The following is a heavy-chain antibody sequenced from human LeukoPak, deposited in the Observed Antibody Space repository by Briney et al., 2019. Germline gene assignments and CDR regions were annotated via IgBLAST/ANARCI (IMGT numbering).Heavy chain of an antibody. V-gene: IGHV3-74*01. CDR3: ARERGTAKYYFDY. D-gene: IGHD5-18*01. CDR1: GFTFRDHA. CDR2: INSDGSST. J-gene: IGHJ4*02. Sequence: GGSLRLSCTASGFTFRDHAMGWVRQAPGKGLVWVSRINSDGSSTSYADSVKGRFTISRDNAKNTLYLQMNSLRAEDTAVYYCARERGTAKYYFDYWGQGTLVTVSS.